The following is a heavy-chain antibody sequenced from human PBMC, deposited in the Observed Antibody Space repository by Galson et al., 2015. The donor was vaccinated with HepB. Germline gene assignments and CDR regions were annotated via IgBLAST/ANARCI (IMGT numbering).Heavy chain of an antibody. CDR1: GFPLSTSEMC. J-gene: IGHJ3*02. Sequence: PALVKPTQTLTLTCTFSGFPLSTSEMCMSWIRQPPGKALEWLARIDWDDDKYYRTSLKTRLTISKDTSKNQVVLTMTNMDPVDTATYYCARILRNGGTCYDVFDIWGQGTMVTVSS. CDR2: IDWDDDK. D-gene: IGHD2-15*01. V-gene: IGHV2-70*11. CDR3: ARILRNGGTCYDVFDI.